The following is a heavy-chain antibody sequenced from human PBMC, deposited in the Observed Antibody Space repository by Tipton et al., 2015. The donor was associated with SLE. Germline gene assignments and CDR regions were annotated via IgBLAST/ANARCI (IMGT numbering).Heavy chain of an antibody. D-gene: IGHD2-2*01. J-gene: IGHJ6*03. CDR2: ISGSGGST. Sequence: SLRLSCAASGFTFSSYAMSWVRQAPGKGLEWVSAISGSGGSTYYADSVKGRFTISRDNSKNTLYLQMNSLRAEDTAVYYCAKEAWSEYCSSTSCSYMDVWGKGTTVTVSS. V-gene: IGHV3-23*01. CDR3: AKEAWSEYCSSTSCSYMDV. CDR1: GFTFSSYA.